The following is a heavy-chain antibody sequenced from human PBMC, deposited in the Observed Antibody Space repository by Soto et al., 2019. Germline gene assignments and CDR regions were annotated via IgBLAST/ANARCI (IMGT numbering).Heavy chain of an antibody. Sequence: SLRLSCAASGFTFSAYGMHWVRQAPGKGLEWVAVIWYDGGIKYYVDSVKGRFTISRHNSKNTLYLQMNSLRAEGTAVYYCARVSVTTVRNYYYYYMDVWGKGTTVTVSS. CDR1: GFTFSAYG. CDR3: ARVSVTTVRNYYYYYMDV. D-gene: IGHD4-4*01. CDR2: IWYDGGIK. J-gene: IGHJ6*03. V-gene: IGHV3-30*19.